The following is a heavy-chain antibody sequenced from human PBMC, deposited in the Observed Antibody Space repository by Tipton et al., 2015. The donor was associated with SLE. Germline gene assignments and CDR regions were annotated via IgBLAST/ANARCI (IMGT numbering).Heavy chain of an antibody. J-gene: IGHJ3*02. Sequence: TLSLTCAVSGYSISSGYYWGWIRQPPGKGLEWIGSIYHSGTANYNPSLKSRVTISVDTSKNQFSLKLSSVTAADTAVYYCARHPGYDSILPGAFDIWGQGTMVTVSS. CDR3: ARHPGYDSILPGAFDI. CDR1: GYSISSGYY. CDR2: IYHSGTA. D-gene: IGHD3-22*01. V-gene: IGHV4-38-2*01.